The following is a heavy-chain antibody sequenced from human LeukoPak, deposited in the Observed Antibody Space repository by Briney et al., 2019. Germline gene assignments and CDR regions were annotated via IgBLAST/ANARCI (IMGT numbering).Heavy chain of an antibody. CDR1: GGSISSYY. V-gene: IGHV4-59*01. Sequence: SETLSLTCTVSGGSISSYYWSWIRQPPGKGLEWIGYIYYSGSTNYNPSLKSRVTISVDTSKNQFSLKLSSVTAADTAVYHCAREGIDSSGYALDYWGQGTLVTVSS. CDR2: IYYSGST. CDR3: AREGIDSSGYALDY. D-gene: IGHD3-22*01. J-gene: IGHJ4*02.